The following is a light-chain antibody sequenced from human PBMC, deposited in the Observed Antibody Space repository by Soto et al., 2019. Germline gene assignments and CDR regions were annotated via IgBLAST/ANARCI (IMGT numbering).Light chain of an antibody. Sequence: QSALTQPASVSGSPGQSITISCTGTSRDVGTFNYVSWYQQHPGKAPKLMIYEVTNRPSGVSNRFSGSKSGNTASLTISGLQAEDEADYYCSSYTSDDTPGVFGGGTKLTVL. CDR2: EVT. V-gene: IGLV2-14*01. CDR1: SRDVGTFNY. J-gene: IGLJ3*02. CDR3: SSYTSDDTPGV.